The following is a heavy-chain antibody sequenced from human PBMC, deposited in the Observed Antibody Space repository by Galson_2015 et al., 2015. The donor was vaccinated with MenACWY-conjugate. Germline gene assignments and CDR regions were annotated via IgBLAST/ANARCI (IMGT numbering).Heavy chain of an antibody. CDR2: IGKSGSPI. CDR3: ARVGTWIHQSFYYMDV. J-gene: IGHJ6*03. D-gene: IGHD5-18*01. Sequence: SLRLSCAASGFTFTGYEFNWVRQAPGKGLEWLSYIGKSGSPIYYADSVKGRFTISRDNIKKSLFLEMNSLRAGDTGVYYCARVGTWIHQSFYYMDVWGKGTPVTVSS. V-gene: IGHV3-48*03. CDR1: GFTFTGYE.